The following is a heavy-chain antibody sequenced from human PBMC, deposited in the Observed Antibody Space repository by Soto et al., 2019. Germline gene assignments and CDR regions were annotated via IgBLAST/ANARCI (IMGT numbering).Heavy chain of an antibody. CDR3: GRYTIRNAFDF. D-gene: IGHD2-8*01. CDR1: GGSISRYY. Sequence: SETLYLSCAVSGGSISRYYWSWIRQPPGKGLEWIGYIYYSGSTNYNASLQSRGIISVDTSGNQFSQMLSSETAAYTAVYYCGRYTIRNAFDFWGQGTLLTV. V-gene: IGHV4-59*01. CDR2: IYYSGST. J-gene: IGHJ3*01.